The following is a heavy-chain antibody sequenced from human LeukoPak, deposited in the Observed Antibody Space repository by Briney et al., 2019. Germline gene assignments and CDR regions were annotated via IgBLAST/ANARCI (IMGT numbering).Heavy chain of an antibody. V-gene: IGHV3-30-3*01. CDR2: ISYDGSNK. D-gene: IGHD3-10*01. J-gene: IGHJ4*02. CDR1: GFTFSSYA. Sequence: GGSLRLSCAASGFTFSSYAMHWVRQAPGKGLEWVAVISYDGSNKYYADSVKGRFTISRDYSKNTLYLQMNSLRAEDTAVYYCARDRESFDYWGQGTLVTVSS. CDR3: ARDRESFDY.